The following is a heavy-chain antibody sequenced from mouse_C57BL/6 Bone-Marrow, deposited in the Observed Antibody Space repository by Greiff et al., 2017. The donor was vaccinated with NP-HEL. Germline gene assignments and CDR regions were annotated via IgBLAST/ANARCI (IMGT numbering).Heavy chain of an antibody. CDR1: GFSLTSYG. D-gene: IGHD2-1*01. J-gene: IGHJ3*01. CDR3: ARLLPWFAY. Sequence: QVQLQQSGPGLVQPSQSLSITCTVSGFSLTSYGVHWVRQSPGKGLEWLGVIWSGGSTDYNAAFISRLSLSKDNSKSQVFFKMNSLEADDTAIYYCARLLPWFAYWGQGTLVTVSA. V-gene: IGHV2-2*01. CDR2: IWSGGST.